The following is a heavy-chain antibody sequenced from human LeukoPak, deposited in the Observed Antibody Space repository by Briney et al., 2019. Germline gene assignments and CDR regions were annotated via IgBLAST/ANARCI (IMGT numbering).Heavy chain of an antibody. CDR2: IKSKTDGGKT. CDR3: TTDADYYDSSGYYSRRYYYYGMDV. D-gene: IGHD3-22*01. J-gene: IGHJ6*02. V-gene: IGHV3-15*01. CDR1: GFTFSNAW. Sequence: GGSLRLSCAASGFTFSNAWMSWVRQAPGKGLEWVGRIKSKTDGGKTDYAAPVKGRFTISRDDSKNTLYLQMNSLKTEDTAVYYCTTDADYYDSSGYYSRRYYYYGMDVWGQGTTVTVSS.